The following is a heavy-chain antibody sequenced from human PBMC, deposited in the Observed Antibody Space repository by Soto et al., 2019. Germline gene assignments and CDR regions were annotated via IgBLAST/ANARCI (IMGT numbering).Heavy chain of an antibody. CDR1: GFSLSNARMG. CDR3: ARVISYDSSGPSEYYFDY. V-gene: IGHV2-26*01. D-gene: IGHD3-22*01. CDR2: IFSNDEK. Sequence: SGPTLVNPTDTLTLTCTVSGFSLSNARMGVSWIRQPPGKALEWLAHIFSNDEKSYSTSLKSRLTISKDTSKSQVVLTMTNMDPVDTATYYCARVISYDSSGPSEYYFDYWGQGTLVPNSS. J-gene: IGHJ4*02.